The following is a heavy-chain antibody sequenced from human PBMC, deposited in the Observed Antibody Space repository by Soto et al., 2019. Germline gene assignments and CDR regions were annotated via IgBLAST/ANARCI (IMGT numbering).Heavy chain of an antibody. CDR2: ISSSSSYI. D-gene: IGHD6-19*01. J-gene: IGHJ4*02. CDR3: AREGAVAGHEDY. Sequence: EVQLVESGGGLVQPGGSLRLSCAASGFTFSSYSMNWVRQAPGKGLEWVSSISSSSSYIYYSDSVKGRFTISRDNAKNSLYLQISRLRAEDTAVYYCAREGAVAGHEDYWGQGTLVTVSS. V-gene: IGHV3-21*01. CDR1: GFTFSSYS.